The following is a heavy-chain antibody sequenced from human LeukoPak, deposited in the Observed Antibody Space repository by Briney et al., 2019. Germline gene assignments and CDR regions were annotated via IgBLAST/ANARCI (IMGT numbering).Heavy chain of an antibody. J-gene: IGHJ4*02. D-gene: IGHD5-24*01. V-gene: IGHV3-30*18. Sequence: GGSLRLSCAASGFTFSSYGMHWVRQAPGKGLEWVAVISYDGSDKYYADSVTGRFTISRGNSKNTLYLQMNSLRAEDTAVYYCAKVYWLQLEGFFYDYWGQGTLVTVSS. CDR3: AKVYWLQLEGFFYDY. CDR1: GFTFSSYG. CDR2: ISYDGSDK.